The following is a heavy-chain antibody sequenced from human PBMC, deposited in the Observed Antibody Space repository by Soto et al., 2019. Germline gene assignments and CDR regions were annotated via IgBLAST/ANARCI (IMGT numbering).Heavy chain of an antibody. Sequence: ASVKVSCNASGYTFTSYAMHWVRQAPGQRLEWMGWINAGNGNTKYSQKFQGRVTITRDTSASTAYMELSSLRSEDTAVYYCAVYSSSWYYFDYWGQGTLVTVSS. CDR3: AVYSSSWYYFDY. D-gene: IGHD6-13*01. CDR1: GYTFTSYA. J-gene: IGHJ4*02. CDR2: INAGNGNT. V-gene: IGHV1-3*01.